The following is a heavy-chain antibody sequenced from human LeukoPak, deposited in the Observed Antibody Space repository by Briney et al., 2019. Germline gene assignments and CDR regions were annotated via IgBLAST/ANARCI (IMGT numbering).Heavy chain of an antibody. CDR3: TTNDAFDI. Sequence: GGSLRLSCAASGVAFSHAWMSWVRQAPGKGLEWVAQIKTTSDGGPTDYAAPVKGKFTISRDDSENMLYLQMNSLKTEDTAVYYCTTNDAFDIWGQGTMVIVSS. CDR1: GVAFSHAW. V-gene: IGHV3-15*01. CDR2: IKTTSDGGPT. J-gene: IGHJ3*02.